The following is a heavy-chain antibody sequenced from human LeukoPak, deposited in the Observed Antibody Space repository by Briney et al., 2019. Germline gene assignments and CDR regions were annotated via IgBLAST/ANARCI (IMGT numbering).Heavy chain of an antibody. D-gene: IGHD6-6*01. CDR2: INPNSGGT. Sequence: ASMTVSCTASVYTFTDYYMHWVRQAPGQGREWMGWINPNSGGTNFAQKFQGRVAMTRDTSISTAYMELGSLRSDDTAVYYCARARWQLVPYFDSWGQGTLVTVSS. J-gene: IGHJ4*02. CDR1: VYTFTDYY. CDR3: ARARWQLVPYFDS. V-gene: IGHV1-2*02.